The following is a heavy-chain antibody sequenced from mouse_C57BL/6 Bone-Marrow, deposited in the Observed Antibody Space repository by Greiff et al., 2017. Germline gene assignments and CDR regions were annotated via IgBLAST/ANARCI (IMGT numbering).Heavy chain of an antibody. CDR3: ARLSPFAY. J-gene: IGHJ3*01. CDR1: GFTFSSYG. D-gene: IGHD6-2*01. Sequence: EVKVVESGGDLVKPGGSLKLSCAASGFTFSSYGMSWVRQTPDKRLEWVATISSGGSYTYYPDSVKGRFTISRDNAKNTLYLQMSSLKSEDTAMYYCARLSPFAYWGQGTLGTVSA. CDR2: ISSGGSYT. V-gene: IGHV5-6*01.